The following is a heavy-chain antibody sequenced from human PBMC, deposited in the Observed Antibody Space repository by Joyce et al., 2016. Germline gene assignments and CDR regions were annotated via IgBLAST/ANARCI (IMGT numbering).Heavy chain of an antibody. CDR2: ISSSSRTI. J-gene: IGHJ4*02. CDR1: GFTFNSHG. V-gene: IGHV3-48*01. Sequence: EVALVESGGGLVQPGGSLRRSCEVSGFTFNSHGMNCIRQAPGEGLERISYISSSSRTIYYADSVKGRFTISRDNARKSLSLQMNSLKTEDTAIYYCVRKDYGDFVFDHWGQGTLVTVSS. CDR3: VRKDYGDFVFDH. D-gene: IGHD4-17*01.